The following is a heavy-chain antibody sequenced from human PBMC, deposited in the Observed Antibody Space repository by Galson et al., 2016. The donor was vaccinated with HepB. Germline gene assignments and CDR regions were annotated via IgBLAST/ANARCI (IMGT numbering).Heavy chain of an antibody. Sequence: SLRLSCAASGFTLSNFWMHWVRQSPGKGLVWVSTINSDGSSIYYADSVKGRFTSCRDSAKNTVLLQMNSLRAEDTAVYYCERDSELERRAVGAFDSWGLGTPVTVSS. V-gene: IGHV3-74*01. CDR2: INSDGSSI. CDR1: GFTLSNFW. J-gene: IGHJ5*01. CDR3: ERDSELERRAVGAFDS. D-gene: IGHD1-1*01.